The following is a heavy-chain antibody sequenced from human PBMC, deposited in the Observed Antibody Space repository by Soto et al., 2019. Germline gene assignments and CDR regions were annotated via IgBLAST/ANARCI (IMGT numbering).Heavy chain of an antibody. J-gene: IGHJ4*02. CDR2: ISGSGGST. V-gene: IGHV3-23*01. D-gene: IGHD2-21*01. CDR3: AKAISIPHRVDDSDYYDY. CDR1: GFTFNSCA. Sequence: GRSLRLSCAASGFTFNSCAMSCVRQAPGKGLEWVSAISGSGGSTYYADSVKGGFTSSRNNSKNTLHLPRNSLRAKDTPVYYCAKAISIPHRVDDSDYYDYSGQGAVETVSA.